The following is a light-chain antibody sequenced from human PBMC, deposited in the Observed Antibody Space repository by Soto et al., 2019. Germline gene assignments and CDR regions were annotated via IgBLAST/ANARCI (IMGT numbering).Light chain of an antibody. Sequence: EIVLTQSPATLSLSPGERATLSCRASQSVSSYLAWYQQKPGQAPRLLIYDASNMATGIPARFSGSGSGTDFTLTISSLEPEDFAVYYCQQRRTFGPGTKVDIK. CDR2: DAS. V-gene: IGKV3-11*01. J-gene: IGKJ3*01. CDR1: QSVSSY. CDR3: QQRRT.